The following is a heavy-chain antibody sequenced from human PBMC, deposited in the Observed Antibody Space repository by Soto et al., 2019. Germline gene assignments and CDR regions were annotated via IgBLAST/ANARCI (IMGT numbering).Heavy chain of an antibody. J-gene: IGHJ4*02. CDR3: AKDGSKSQYFDWLLPSEY. Sequence: GGSLRLSCAACGFIFNNNGLHWVRQAPGKGLEWVAVISFDGSNEHYADSVKGRFTISRDNSKNTLYLQMNSLRAEDTAVYYCAKDGSKSQYFDWLLPSEYWGQGILVTVSS. V-gene: IGHV3-30*18. CDR1: GFIFNNNG. D-gene: IGHD3-9*01. CDR2: ISFDGSNE.